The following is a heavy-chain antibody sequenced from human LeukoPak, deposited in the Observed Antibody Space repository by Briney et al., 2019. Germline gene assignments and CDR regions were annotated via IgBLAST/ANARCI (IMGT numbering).Heavy chain of an antibody. Sequence: GGSLRLSCAASGSTFSSYSMNWVRQAPGEGLEWVSSISSSSSYIYYADSVKGRFTISRDNAKNSLYLQMNSLRAEDTAVYYCARGTGYWGQGTLVTVSS. CDR2: ISSSSSYI. J-gene: IGHJ4*02. V-gene: IGHV3-21*01. CDR3: ARGTGY. CDR1: GSTFSSYS.